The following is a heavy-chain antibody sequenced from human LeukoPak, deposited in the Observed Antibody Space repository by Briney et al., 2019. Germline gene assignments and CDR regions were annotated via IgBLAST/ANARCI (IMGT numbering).Heavy chain of an antibody. Sequence: PGGSLRLSCAASGFSFDDYGLTWVRQAPGKGLEWVSGINWNGDSTDYADSMKGRFTISRDNAKNSLYLQMNSLRAEDTALYYCARDLRVVITGSFDSWGQGTLVTVSS. V-gene: IGHV3-20*04. CDR1: GFSFDDYG. J-gene: IGHJ4*02. CDR2: INWNGDST. D-gene: IGHD3-22*01. CDR3: ARDLRVVITGSFDS.